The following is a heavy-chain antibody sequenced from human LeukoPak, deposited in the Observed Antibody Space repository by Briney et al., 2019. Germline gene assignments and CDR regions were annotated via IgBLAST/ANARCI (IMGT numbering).Heavy chain of an antibody. Sequence: GGSLRLSCATSGFTFRNYWMSWVRQAPGKGLQWVANIKQDGSQKYYVDSVKGRFTISRDNAKNSLYLQMDSLRAEDTAVYYCAKASRGYSYGPFDYWGQGTLVTVSS. D-gene: IGHD5-18*01. CDR2: IKQDGSQK. V-gene: IGHV3-7*05. CDR3: AKASRGYSYGPFDY. J-gene: IGHJ4*02. CDR1: GFTFRNYW.